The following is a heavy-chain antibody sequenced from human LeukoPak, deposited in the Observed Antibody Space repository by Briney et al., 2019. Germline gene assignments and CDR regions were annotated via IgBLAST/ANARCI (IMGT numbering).Heavy chain of an antibody. D-gene: IGHD3-10*01. Sequence: GASVKVSCKASGYTFTSYDINWVRQATGQGLEWMGWMNPNSGNTGYAQKFQGRVTITRNTSISTAYTAYMELSGLRSEDTAVYYCARVSSWGSGSYPWPLDYWGQGTLVTVSS. CDR3: ARVSSWGSGSYPWPLDY. CDR2: MNPNSGNT. V-gene: IGHV1-8*03. J-gene: IGHJ4*02. CDR1: GYTFTSYD.